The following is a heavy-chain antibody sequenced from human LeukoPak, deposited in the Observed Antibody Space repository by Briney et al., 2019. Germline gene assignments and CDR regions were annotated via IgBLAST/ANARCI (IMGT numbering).Heavy chain of an antibody. V-gene: IGHV4-59*01. CDR2: VYYSGST. CDR1: GGSINNYY. D-gene: IGHD2-15*01. J-gene: IGHJ4*02. CDR3: ARGSLTWYPTPFDY. Sequence: SETLSLTCTVSGGSINNYYWGWVRQPPGKGLEWIGYVYYSGSTNYNPSLKSRVAISVDTSKSQFSLKLSSVTAADTAMYYCARGSLTWYPTPFDYWGQGTLVTVSS.